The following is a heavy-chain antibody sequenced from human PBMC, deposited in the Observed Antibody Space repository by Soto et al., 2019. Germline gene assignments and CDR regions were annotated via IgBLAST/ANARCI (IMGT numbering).Heavy chain of an antibody. CDR2: GYYSGST. Sequence: QVQLQESGPRLVKASETLSLTCTVSGTSMTGHFWTWMRQPPGKGLEWIGYGYYSGSTLYNPSLMSRVTMSLDTSKNHFSLRLSSVTSADTAVYYCARGVYLSLVRTGWFDPWGQGTLVTVSS. V-gene: IGHV4-59*11. D-gene: IGHD3-10*01. J-gene: IGHJ5*02. CDR3: ARGVYLSLVRTGWFDP. CDR1: GTSMTGHF.